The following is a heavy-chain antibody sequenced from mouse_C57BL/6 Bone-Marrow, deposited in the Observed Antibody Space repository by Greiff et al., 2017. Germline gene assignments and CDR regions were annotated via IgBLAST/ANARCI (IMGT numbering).Heavy chain of an antibody. J-gene: IGHJ4*01. CDR3: AREYGSSYAMDY. CDR2: ISDGGSYT. V-gene: IGHV5-4*01. D-gene: IGHD1-1*01. Sequence: EVKLVESGGGLVKPGGSLKLSCAASGFTFSSYAMSWVRQTPEKRLEWVATISDGGSYTYYPDNVKGRFTISRDNAKNNLYLQMSHLKSEDTAMYYCAREYGSSYAMDYWGQGTSVTVAS. CDR1: GFTFSSYA.